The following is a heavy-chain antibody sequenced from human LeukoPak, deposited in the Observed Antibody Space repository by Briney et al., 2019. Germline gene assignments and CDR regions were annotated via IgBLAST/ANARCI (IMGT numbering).Heavy chain of an antibody. CDR2: IYSGGST. CDR1: GFTVSSNY. J-gene: IGHJ5*02. Sequence: GGSLRLSCAASGFTVSSNYMSWVRQAPGKGLEWVSVIYSGGSTYYADSVKGRFTISRDNSKNTLYLQMNSLRAEDTAVYYCARDQLSYCDGDCPWGQGTLVTVSS. V-gene: IGHV3-66*01. CDR3: ARDQLSYCDGDCP. D-gene: IGHD2-21*02.